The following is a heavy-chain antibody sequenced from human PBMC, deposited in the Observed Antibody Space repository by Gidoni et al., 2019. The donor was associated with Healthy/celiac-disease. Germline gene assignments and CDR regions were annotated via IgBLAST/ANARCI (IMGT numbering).Heavy chain of an antibody. CDR3: ARDIVVVPAPYYYYYYGMDV. J-gene: IGHJ6*02. CDR1: GGSFSGYY. D-gene: IGHD2-2*01. Sequence: QVQLQQWGAGLLKPSETLSLTCAVYGGSFSGYYWSWIRQPPGKGLEWIGEINHSGSTNYNPSLKSRVTISVDTSKNQFSLKLSSVTAADTAVYYCARDIVVVPAPYYYYYYGMDVWGQGTTVTVSS. CDR2: INHSGST. V-gene: IGHV4-34*01.